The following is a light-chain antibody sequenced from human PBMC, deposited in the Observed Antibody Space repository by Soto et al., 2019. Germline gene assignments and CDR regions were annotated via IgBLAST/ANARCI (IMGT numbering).Light chain of an antibody. CDR3: QSYDSSLSGWV. CDR1: SSNIGAAYD. J-gene: IGLJ3*02. Sequence: QAVVTQPPSVSGAPGQKVTISCTRSSSNIGAAYDVHWYQHLPGTAPKLLIYGNNNRPSGVPDRFSGSKSGTPASLAITGLQAEDEADYYCQSYDSSLSGWVFGGGTKLTVL. V-gene: IGLV1-40*01. CDR2: GNN.